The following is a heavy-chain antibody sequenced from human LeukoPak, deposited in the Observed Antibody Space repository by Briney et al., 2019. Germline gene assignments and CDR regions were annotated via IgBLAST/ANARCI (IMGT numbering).Heavy chain of an antibody. D-gene: IGHD1-26*01. CDR2: ISYDGSNK. Sequence: PGRSLRLSCAASGFTFSTYVIHWVRQAPGKGLEWVAVISYDGSNKYYADSVKGRFTISRDNSKNTLYLQMNSLRAEDTAVYYCARDRIVGPLTPEAFDIWGQGTMVTVSS. J-gene: IGHJ3*02. CDR1: GFTFSTYV. CDR3: ARDRIVGPLTPEAFDI. V-gene: IGHV3-30-3*01.